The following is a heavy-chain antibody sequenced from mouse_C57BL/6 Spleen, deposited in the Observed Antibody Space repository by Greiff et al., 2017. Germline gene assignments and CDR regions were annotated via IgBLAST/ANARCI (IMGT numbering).Heavy chain of an antibody. CDR3: TRPPDGSSGGAFDY. CDR2: IDPETGGT. Sequence: VQLQQSGAELVRPGASVTLSCKASGYTFTDYEMHWVKQTPVHGLEWIGAIDPETGGTAYNQKFKGKAILTADKSSSTAYMELRSLTSEDSAVYYCTRPPDGSSGGAFDYWGQGTTLTVSS. CDR1: GYTFTDYE. J-gene: IGHJ2*01. V-gene: IGHV1-15*01. D-gene: IGHD1-1*01.